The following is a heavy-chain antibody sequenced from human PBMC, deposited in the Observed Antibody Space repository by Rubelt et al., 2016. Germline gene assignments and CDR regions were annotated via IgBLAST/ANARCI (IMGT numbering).Heavy chain of an antibody. CDR2: ISANAGYT. CDR3: ARAPGVAGTAYYFDY. D-gene: IGHD6-19*01. J-gene: IGHJ4*02. Sequence: AQPRGSLRLSCAASGFTFSNYAMSWVRQAPGTGLEWVSVISANAGYTHYADSVKGRFTISRDNSKNTLFLQVNSLRAEDTDVYYCARAPGVAGTAYYFDYWGQGTLVTVSS. V-gene: IGHV3-23*01. CDR1: GFTFSNYA.